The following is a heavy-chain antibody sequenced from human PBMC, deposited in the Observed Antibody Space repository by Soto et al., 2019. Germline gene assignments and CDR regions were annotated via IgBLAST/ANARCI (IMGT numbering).Heavy chain of an antibody. Sequence: SETLSLTCTVSGGSISSYYWSWIRQPPGKGLEWIGYIYYSGSTNYNPSLKSRVTIPVDTSKNQFSLKLSSVTAADTAVYYCARVRSDYDAFDIWGQGTMVTVSS. CDR2: IYYSGST. CDR3: ARVRSDYDAFDI. J-gene: IGHJ3*02. V-gene: IGHV4-59*01. CDR1: GGSISSYY. D-gene: IGHD4-17*01.